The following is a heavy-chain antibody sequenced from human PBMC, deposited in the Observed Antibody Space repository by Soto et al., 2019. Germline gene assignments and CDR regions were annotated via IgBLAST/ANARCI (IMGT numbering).Heavy chain of an antibody. CDR1: GGSLSGYY. Sequence: QVQLQQWGAGLLKPSETLSLNCAVNGGSLSGYYWSWIRQPPGKGLEWIGEIKDVGRNNYSPSLRSPATISSDTSNKPFSLRLYSVTAADTGVYYCARGQEGVVATHWDQGTLVTVSS. J-gene: IGHJ4*02. CDR2: IKDVGRN. V-gene: IGHV4-34*01. D-gene: IGHD5-12*01. CDR3: ARGQEGVVATH.